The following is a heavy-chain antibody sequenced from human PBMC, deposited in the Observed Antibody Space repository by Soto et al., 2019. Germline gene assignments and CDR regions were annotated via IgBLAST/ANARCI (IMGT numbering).Heavy chain of an antibody. Sequence: QVQLVESGGGVVQPGRSLRLSCAASGFTFSSYGMHWVRQAPGKGLEWVAAISYDGSNKYYADSVKGRFTISRDNSKNTXXLQMNSLRAEDTAVYYCAKATDYYDSSGYYDYFDYWGQGTLVTVSS. D-gene: IGHD3-22*01. CDR1: GFTFSSYG. CDR2: ISYDGSNK. J-gene: IGHJ4*02. V-gene: IGHV3-30*18. CDR3: AKATDYYDSSGYYDYFDY.